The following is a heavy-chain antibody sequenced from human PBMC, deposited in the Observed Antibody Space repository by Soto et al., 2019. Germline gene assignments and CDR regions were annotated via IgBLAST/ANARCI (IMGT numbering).Heavy chain of an antibody. Sequence: PGGSLRLSCAASGFTFSSYSMNWVRQAPGKGLEWVSYISSSSSTIYYADSVKGRFTISRDNAKNSLYLQMNSLRDEDTAVYYCARDLIWDYYYGMEVWGQGTTVTVSS. CDR1: GFTFSSYS. CDR3: ARDLIWDYYYGMEV. V-gene: IGHV3-48*02. CDR2: ISSSSSTI. D-gene: IGHD3-16*01. J-gene: IGHJ6*02.